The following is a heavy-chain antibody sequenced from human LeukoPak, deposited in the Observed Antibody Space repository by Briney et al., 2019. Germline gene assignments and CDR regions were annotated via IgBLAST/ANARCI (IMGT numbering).Heavy chain of an antibody. V-gene: IGHV1-3*03. J-gene: IGHJ4*02. D-gene: IGHD6-19*01. CDR1: GYTFTEYA. CDR2: ITTGRGET. Sequence: GASVKVSCKASGYTFTEYALHWVRQAPGQSLEWMGWITTGRGETRYSQEFQRRITFTRDTSASTVYMDLSDLRSEDTAVYYCARGGKQWRGGNYFDSWGQGTLVAVSS. CDR3: ARGGKQWRGGNYFDS.